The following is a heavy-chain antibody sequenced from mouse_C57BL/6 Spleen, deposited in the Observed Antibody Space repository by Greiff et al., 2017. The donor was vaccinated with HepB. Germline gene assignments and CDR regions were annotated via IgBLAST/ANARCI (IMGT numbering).Heavy chain of an antibody. J-gene: IGHJ3*01. CDR3: ARRSDYEGFAY. CDR2: ILPGSGNT. CDR1: GYSFTGYW. Sequence: QVQLKQSGAELMKPGASVKLSCKATGYSFTGYWIEWVKQRPGHGLEWIGEILPGSGNTNYNEKFKGKATFTADTSSNTAYMHLSSLTTEDSAIYCCARRSDYEGFAYWGQGTLVTVSA. D-gene: IGHD2-4*01. V-gene: IGHV1-9*01.